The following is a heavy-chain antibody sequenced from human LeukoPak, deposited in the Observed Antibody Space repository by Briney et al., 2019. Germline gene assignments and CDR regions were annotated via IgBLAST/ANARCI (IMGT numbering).Heavy chain of an antibody. J-gene: IGHJ3*02. V-gene: IGHV4-59*11. CDR3: ARVARYYDSSGYLGDAFDI. CDR2: IYYSGST. CDR1: GGSISSHY. Sequence: SETLSLTCTVSGGSISSHYWSWIRQPPGKGLEWIGYIYYSGSTNYNPSLKSRVTISVDTSKNQFSLKLSSVTAADTAVYYCARVARYYDSSGYLGDAFDIWGQGTVVTVSS. D-gene: IGHD3-22*01.